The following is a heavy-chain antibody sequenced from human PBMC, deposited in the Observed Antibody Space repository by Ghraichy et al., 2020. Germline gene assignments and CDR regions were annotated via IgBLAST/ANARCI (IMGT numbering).Heavy chain of an antibody. CDR3: AKDRLLSGFDY. V-gene: IGHV3-23*01. CDR2: ISGSGGST. J-gene: IGHJ4*02. D-gene: IGHD1-26*01. CDR1: GFTFSSYA. Sequence: GESLNISCAASGFTFSSYAMRWVRQAPGKGLEWVSAISGSGGSTYYADSVKGRFTISRDNSKNTLYLQMNSLRAEDTAVYYCAKDRLLSGFDYWGQGTLVTVSS.